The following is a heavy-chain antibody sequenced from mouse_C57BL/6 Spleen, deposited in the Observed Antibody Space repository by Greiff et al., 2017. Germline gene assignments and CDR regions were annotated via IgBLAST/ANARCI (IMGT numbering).Heavy chain of an antibody. V-gene: IGHV8-12*01. CDR1: GFSLSTSGMG. J-gene: IGHJ1*03. CDR2: IYWDDDK. Sequence: QVTLKESGPGILQSSQTLSLTCSFSGFSLSTSGMGVSWIRQPSGKGLEWLAHIYWDDDKRYNPSLKSRLTISKDTSRNQVFLKITSVDTADTATYYCARREGGSSYDWYFDVWGTGTTVTVSS. D-gene: IGHD1-1*01. CDR3: ARREGGSSYDWYFDV.